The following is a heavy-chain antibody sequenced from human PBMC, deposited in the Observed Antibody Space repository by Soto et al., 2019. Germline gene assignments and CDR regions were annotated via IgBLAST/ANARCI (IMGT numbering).Heavy chain of an antibody. D-gene: IGHD6-13*01. Sequence: SETLSLTCSVSGGSMTSHYWSWIRQPAGKGLEWIGRIYTSGGTNYNPSLKSRVTMSRDTSKKQISLKLSSVTAADTAVYYCARGAVAGVDYGMDVWGQGTTVTVFS. CDR2: IYTSGGT. J-gene: IGHJ6*02. CDR1: GGSMTSHY. V-gene: IGHV4-4*07. CDR3: ARGAVAGVDYGMDV.